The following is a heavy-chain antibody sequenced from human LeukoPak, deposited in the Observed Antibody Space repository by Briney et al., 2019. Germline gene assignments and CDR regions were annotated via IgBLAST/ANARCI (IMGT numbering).Heavy chain of an antibody. D-gene: IGHD1-26*01. J-gene: IGHJ4*02. CDR3: TTDASGSYFASYDN. CDR1: GFTFSSYA. V-gene: IGHV3-23*01. CDR2: ISGSGGST. Sequence: GGSLRLSCAASGFTFSSYAMSWVRQAPGKGLEWVSAISGSGGSTYYADSVKGRFTISRDNSKNTLYLQMNSLKTEDTAVYYCTTDASGSYFASYDNWGQGTLVTVSS.